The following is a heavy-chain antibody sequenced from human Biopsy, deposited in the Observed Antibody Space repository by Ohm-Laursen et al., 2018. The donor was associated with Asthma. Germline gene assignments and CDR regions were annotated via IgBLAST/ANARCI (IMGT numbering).Heavy chain of an antibody. CDR1: GFAFYNSS. D-gene: IGHD3-22*01. V-gene: IGHV3-23*01. CDR2: ISASGVRT. CDR3: AKITTDRQKANNWFDP. Sequence: GSLRLSCAAPGFAFYNSSMTWVRQAPGKGLEWASSISASGVRTFYADSVKGRFTVSRDSSRNTLYLQLSTLRVEDTAVYFCAKITTDRQKANNWFDPWGQGTLVTVSS. J-gene: IGHJ5*02.